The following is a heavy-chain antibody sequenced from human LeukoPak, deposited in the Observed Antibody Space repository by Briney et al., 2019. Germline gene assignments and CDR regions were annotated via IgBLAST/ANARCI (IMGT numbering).Heavy chain of an antibody. CDR3: ARHWGVGIGWTAAGAAFYFDY. CDR2: IYYSGST. Sequence: SETLSLTCTVSGGSISSSSYYWGWIRQPRGKGLEWIGSIYYSGSTYYNPSLKSRVTISVDTSKNQFSLKLSSVTAADTAVYYCARHWGVGIGWTAAGAAFYFDYWGQGTLVTVSS. V-gene: IGHV4-39*01. D-gene: IGHD6-13*01. CDR1: GGSISSSSYY. J-gene: IGHJ4*02.